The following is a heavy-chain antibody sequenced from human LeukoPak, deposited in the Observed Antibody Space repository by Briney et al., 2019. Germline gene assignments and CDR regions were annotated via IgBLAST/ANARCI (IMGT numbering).Heavy chain of an antibody. CDR1: GFTFSSYA. CDR3: AKGPGSKAAGTGGFDY. Sequence: WGSLSLYCAASGFTFSSYAMSWVRQAPGKGLEWVSAISGSGGSTYYADSVKGRFTISRDNSKNKLYLQMNSLRAEDTAVYYCAKGPGSKAAGTGGFDYWGQGTLVTVSS. CDR2: ISGSGGST. J-gene: IGHJ4*02. D-gene: IGHD6-13*01. V-gene: IGHV3-23*01.